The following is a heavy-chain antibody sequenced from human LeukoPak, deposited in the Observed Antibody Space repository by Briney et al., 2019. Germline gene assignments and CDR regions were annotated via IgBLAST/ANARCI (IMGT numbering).Heavy chain of an antibody. CDR3: ARVRMVVTAMGAFDI. V-gene: IGHV3-53*01. Sequence: GGSLRLSCAASGFTVSSNYMSWVRQAPGKGLEWVSVIYSGGSTYYADSVKGRFTISRDNSKNTLYLQMNSLRAEDTAVYYCARVRMVVTAMGAFDIWGQGTMVTVSS. D-gene: IGHD2-21*02. J-gene: IGHJ3*02. CDR1: GFTVSSNY. CDR2: IYSGGST.